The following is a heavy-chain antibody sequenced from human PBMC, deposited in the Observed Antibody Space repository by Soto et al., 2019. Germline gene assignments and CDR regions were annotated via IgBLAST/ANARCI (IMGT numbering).Heavy chain of an antibody. D-gene: IGHD5-18*01. CDR2: IYHSGIA. Sequence: QVQLQESGPGLVKPSQTLSLSCTVSGGSISSGDFYWSWIRQPPGQGLEWIGYIYHSGIAYYNLSLRSRVPISLDTSMNQFSLKLSSVTAADTAVYFCDRELGYKSGMRFDSWGQGALVTVSS. V-gene: IGHV4-30-4*01. CDR1: GGSISSGDFY. CDR3: DRELGYKSGMRFDS. J-gene: IGHJ4*02.